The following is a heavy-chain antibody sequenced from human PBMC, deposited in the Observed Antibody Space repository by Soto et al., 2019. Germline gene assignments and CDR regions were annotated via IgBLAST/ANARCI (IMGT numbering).Heavy chain of an antibody. V-gene: IGHV3-7*01. D-gene: IGHD1-1*01. Sequence: GGSLRLSCAASGFTFSNYWMSWVRQAPGKGLEWVANIKKDGGGIYYADSVKGRFTISRDNSKNSLYLQMNSLRAEDTAVYYCARDPVQDFDFWGQGTLVTVSS. CDR2: IKKDGGGI. J-gene: IGHJ4*02. CDR1: GFTFSNYW. CDR3: ARDPVQDFDF.